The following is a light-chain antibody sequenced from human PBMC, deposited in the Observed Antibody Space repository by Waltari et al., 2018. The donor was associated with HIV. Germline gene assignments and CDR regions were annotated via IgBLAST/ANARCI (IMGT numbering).Light chain of an antibody. CDR1: SSDIGGYNY. CDR2: DVS. V-gene: IGLV2-11*01. Sequence: QSALTQPRSVSGSPGQSVTIPCPGTSSDIGGYNYVSWYQQYPGKAPKVVIYDVSERPSGVPDRFSGSKSGNTASLTISGLQAGDEADYYCCSYAGSYTWLFGGGTKLTVL. J-gene: IGLJ3*02. CDR3: CSYAGSYTWL.